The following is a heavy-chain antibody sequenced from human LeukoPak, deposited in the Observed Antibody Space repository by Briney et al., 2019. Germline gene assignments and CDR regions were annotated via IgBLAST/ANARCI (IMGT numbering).Heavy chain of an antibody. V-gene: IGHV1-18*01. CDR3: ARMGREGPYYGSGSYEDY. D-gene: IGHD3-10*01. J-gene: IGHJ4*02. CDR2: ISAYNGNT. CDR1: GYTFTSYG. Sequence: ASVKVSCKASGYTFTSYGISWVRQAPGQGLEWMGWISAYNGNTNYAQKLQGRVTMTTDTSTSTAYMELRSLRSDDTAVYYCARMGREGPYYGSGSYEDYWGQGTLVTVSS.